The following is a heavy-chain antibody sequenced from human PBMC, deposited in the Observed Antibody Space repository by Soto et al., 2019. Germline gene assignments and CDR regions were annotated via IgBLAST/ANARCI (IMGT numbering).Heavy chain of an antibody. D-gene: IGHD3-22*01. CDR1: GGTFSSYA. V-gene: IGHV1-69*13. CDR3: AIHQSITIIVVVRDAFDI. J-gene: IGHJ3*02. CDR2: IIPIFGTA. Sequence: SVKVSCKASGGTFSSYAISWVRQAPGQGLEWMGGIIPIFGTANYAQKFQGRVTITADESTSTAYMELSSLRSEDTAVYYCAIHQSITIIVVVRDAFDIWGQGTMVTVSS.